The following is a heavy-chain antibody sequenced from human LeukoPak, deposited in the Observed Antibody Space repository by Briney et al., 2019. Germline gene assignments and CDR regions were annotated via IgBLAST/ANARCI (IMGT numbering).Heavy chain of an antibody. D-gene: IGHD5-18*01. V-gene: IGHV4-34*01. Sequence: PSETLSLTCGVYGGSFSGYTWDWIRQPPGKGLEWIGEINDIGNTNYNPSLKSRLTISVDTSKNQFSLKVNSVAAADTAVYYCVRRGYDSGQEIGDYWGQGTLVTVSS. J-gene: IGHJ4*02. CDR3: VRRGYDSGQEIGDY. CDR2: INDIGNT. CDR1: GGSFSGYT.